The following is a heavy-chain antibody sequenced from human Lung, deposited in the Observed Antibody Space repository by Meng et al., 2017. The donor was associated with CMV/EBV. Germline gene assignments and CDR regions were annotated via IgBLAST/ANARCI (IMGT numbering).Heavy chain of an antibody. D-gene: IGHD3-10*01. V-gene: IGHV4-4*03. CDR1: GAYITNQNW. CDR2: IPHRGSS. Sequence: VKLAQTGPALVKRRATLCLSCAVSGAYITNQNWWAWVRQPPGKGLEWIGEIPHRGSSDYNPSLKSRVSMSIDKSKNQFSLKLTSVTAADTAVYHCLRRSGGSVWGQGTLVTVSS. CDR3: LRRSGGSV. J-gene: IGHJ1*01.